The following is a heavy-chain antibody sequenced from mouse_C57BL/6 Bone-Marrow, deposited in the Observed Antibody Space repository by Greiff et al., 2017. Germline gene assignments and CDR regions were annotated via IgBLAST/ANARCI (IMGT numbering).Heavy chain of an antibody. Sequence: DVKLVESGGGLVQPGGSLSLSCAASGFTFTDYYMSWVRQPPGKALEWLGVIRNKANGYTTEYSASVKGRFTISRDNSQSILYLQMNALRAEDSATYYCASYGPITTVDAMDYWGQGTSVTVSA. V-gene: IGHV7-3*01. CDR3: ASYGPITTVDAMDY. J-gene: IGHJ4*01. CDR2: IRNKANGYTT. CDR1: GFTFTDYY. D-gene: IGHD1-1*01.